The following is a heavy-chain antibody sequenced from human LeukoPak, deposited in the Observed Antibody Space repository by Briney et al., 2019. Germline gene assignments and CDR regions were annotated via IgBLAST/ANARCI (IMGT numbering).Heavy chain of an antibody. CDR1: GFTFINYA. CDR3: QKHRDTGASSGSYDFEF. J-gene: IGHJ4*02. V-gene: IGHV3-23*01. CDR2: TGGSGGTT. Sequence: GGSLRLSCAASGFTFINYAMSWVRQAPGKGLEWVSGTGGSGGTTHYADSVRGRFSLSRDNAKNTVHRQMNSLRTEDTALYYCQKHRDTGASSGSYDFEFSGQGTLVTVSS. D-gene: IGHD3-22*01.